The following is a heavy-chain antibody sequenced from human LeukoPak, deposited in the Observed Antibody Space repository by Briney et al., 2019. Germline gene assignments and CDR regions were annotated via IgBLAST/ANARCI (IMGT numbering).Heavy chain of an antibody. CDR2: INSDGSST. CDR1: GFTFSSFW. V-gene: IGHV3-74*01. CDR3: ARGPGGGDYVWGSYLYDY. J-gene: IGHJ4*02. Sequence: GRSMSLASAVYGFTFSSFWMHWVRQAAGDGLVWVSRINSDGSSTSYADSVKVRFTISRDNAKNTLYLQMNSLRAEDTAVYYCARGPGGGDYVWGSYLYDYWGEGTLVTVSS. D-gene: IGHD3-16*02.